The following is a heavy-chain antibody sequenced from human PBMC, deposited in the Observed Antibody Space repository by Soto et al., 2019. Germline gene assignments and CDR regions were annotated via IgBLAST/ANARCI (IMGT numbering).Heavy chain of an antibody. CDR1: GGTFSSYA. Sequence: SVQVSCKASGGTFSSYAISWVRQAPGQGLEWMGGIIPIFGTANYAQKFQGRVTITADESTSTAYMELSSLRSEDTAVYYCARGPYYYGSGSYYFDYWGQGTLVTVSS. D-gene: IGHD3-10*01. CDR3: ARGPYYYGSGSYYFDY. CDR2: IIPIFGTA. J-gene: IGHJ4*02. V-gene: IGHV1-69*13.